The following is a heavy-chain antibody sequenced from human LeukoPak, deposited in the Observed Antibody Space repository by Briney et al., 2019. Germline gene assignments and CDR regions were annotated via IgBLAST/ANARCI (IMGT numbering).Heavy chain of an antibody. D-gene: IGHD2-15*01. CDR1: GYTFTGYY. Sequence: GASVKVSCKASGYTFTGYYMHWVRQAPGQGLEWMGWINPNSGGTNYAQKFQGRVTMTRDTSISTAYMELSRLRSDDTAVYYCARQAGVAADYYHYMDVWGKGTTVTISS. J-gene: IGHJ6*03. CDR2: INPNSGGT. V-gene: IGHV1-2*02. CDR3: ARQAGVAADYYHYMDV.